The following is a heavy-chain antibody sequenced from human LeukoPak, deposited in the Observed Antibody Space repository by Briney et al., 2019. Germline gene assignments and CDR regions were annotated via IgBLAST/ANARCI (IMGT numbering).Heavy chain of an antibody. CDR1: GASISSGSYY. D-gene: IGHD3-9*01. CDR2: IHTSGST. CDR3: ARGELYYDILTGYYQGGAFDI. Sequence: PSETLSLTCTVSGASISSGSYYWSWIRQPAGKGLEWIGRIHTSGSTNYNPSLKSRVTISVDTSKNQFSLKLSSVTAADTAVYYCARGELYYDILTGYYQGGAFDIWGQGTMVTVSS. V-gene: IGHV4-61*02. J-gene: IGHJ3*02.